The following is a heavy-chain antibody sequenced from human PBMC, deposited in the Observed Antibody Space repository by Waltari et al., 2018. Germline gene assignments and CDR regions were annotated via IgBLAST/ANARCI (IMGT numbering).Heavy chain of an antibody. J-gene: IGHJ5*02. D-gene: IGHD3-22*01. CDR3: AKGDHYYDSSGYPS. CDR1: GFTFSSYG. V-gene: IGHV3-30*18. Sequence: QVQLVESGGGVVQPGRSLRLSCAASGFTFSSYGMHWVRQAPGKGLEWVAVISYDGSNKDYADSVKGRVTISRDNSKNTLYLQMNSLRAEETAVYYCAKGDHYYDSSGYPSWGQGTLVTVSS. CDR2: ISYDGSNK.